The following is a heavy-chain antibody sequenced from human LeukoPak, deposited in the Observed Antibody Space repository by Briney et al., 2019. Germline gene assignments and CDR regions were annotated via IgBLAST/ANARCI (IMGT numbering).Heavy chain of an antibody. CDR3: TRGFPTTMTHLAFDI. V-gene: IGHV3-49*03. Sequence: GGSLRLSCIASGFTFGDYAMSWFRQAPGKGLEWVGFIRSKAYGGTTEYAASVKGRFTISRDDSKSIAYLQMNSLKTEDTAVYYCTRGFPTTMTHLAFDIWGQGTMVTVSS. CDR1: GFTFGDYA. CDR2: IRSKAYGGTT. D-gene: IGHD3-22*01. J-gene: IGHJ3*02.